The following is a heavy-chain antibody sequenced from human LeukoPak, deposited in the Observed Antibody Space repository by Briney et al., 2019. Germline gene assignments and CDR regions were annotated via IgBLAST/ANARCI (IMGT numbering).Heavy chain of an antibody. D-gene: IGHD3-10*01. CDR1: GYSISSGYY. J-gene: IGHJ4*02. CDR2: IYHSGST. CDR3: ASLYYGSGSYSNYYFDY. Sequence: SETLSLTCTVSGYSISSGYYWGWIRQPPGKGLEWIGRIYHSGSTYYNPSLKSRVTISVDTSKNQFSLKLSPVTAADTAVYYCASLYYGSGSYSNYYFDYWGQGTLVTVSS. V-gene: IGHV4-38-2*02.